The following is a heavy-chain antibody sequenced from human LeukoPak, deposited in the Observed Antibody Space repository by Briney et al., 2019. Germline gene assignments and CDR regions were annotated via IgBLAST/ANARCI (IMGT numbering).Heavy chain of an antibody. J-gene: IGHJ3*01. CDR3: TRLSDTEGSSTSYRASDL. CDR1: GFTFSSYS. CDR2: IKQNGRDQ. V-gene: IGHV3-7*01. D-gene: IGHD2-2*01. Sequence: GGSLRLSCAASGFTFSSYSMNWVRQAPGKGLEWVANIKQNGRDQYYVESVKGRFTISRDNAKNSLYLQMNSLRAEDAAVYYCTRLSDTEGSSTSYRASDLWGQGTMVTVSS.